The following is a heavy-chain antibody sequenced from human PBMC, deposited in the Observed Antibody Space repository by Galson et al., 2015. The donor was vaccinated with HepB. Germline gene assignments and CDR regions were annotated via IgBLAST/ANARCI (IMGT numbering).Heavy chain of an antibody. CDR3: ARGETGWLYGTGSRLDY. J-gene: IGHJ4*02. V-gene: IGHV4-61*02. CDR2: IYSSGTT. D-gene: IGHD3-10*01. CDR1: GGSISSGTYY. Sequence: TLSLTCTVSGGSISSGTYYWNWIRQPAEKGLEWLGRIYSSGTTNYRPSLESRLAILGDTSKNQFSLRPNSVTASDTAVYYCARGETGWLYGTGSRLDYWGQGILVTVSS.